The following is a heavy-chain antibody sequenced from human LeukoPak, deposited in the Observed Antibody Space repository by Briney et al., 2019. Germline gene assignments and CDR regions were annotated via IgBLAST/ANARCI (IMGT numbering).Heavy chain of an antibody. J-gene: IGHJ3*02. D-gene: IGHD3-16*01. CDR2: ISSSSSYI. V-gene: IGHV3-21*01. CDR1: GFTFSSYS. Sequence: GGSLSLSCAASGFTFSSYSMNWARQAPGKGLEWVSSISSSSSYIYYADSVKGRFTISRDNAKNSLYLQMNSLRAEDTAVYYCASSTIKGEDDAFDIWGQGTMVTVSS. CDR3: ASSTIKGEDDAFDI.